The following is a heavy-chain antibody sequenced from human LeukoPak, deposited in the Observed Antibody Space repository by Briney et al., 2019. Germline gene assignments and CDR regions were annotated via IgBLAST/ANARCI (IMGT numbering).Heavy chain of an antibody. CDR1: GGSICSYY. J-gene: IGHJ3*02. V-gene: IGHV4-59*01. D-gene: IGHD3-22*01. Sequence: KTSETLSLTCTVSGGSICSYYWSWIRQPPGKGLEWIGYIYYSGSTNYNPSLKSRVTISVDTSKNQFSLKLSSVTAADTAVYYCARDGDYYDSSGWDAFDIWGQGTMVTVSS. CDR2: IYYSGST. CDR3: ARDGDYYDSSGWDAFDI.